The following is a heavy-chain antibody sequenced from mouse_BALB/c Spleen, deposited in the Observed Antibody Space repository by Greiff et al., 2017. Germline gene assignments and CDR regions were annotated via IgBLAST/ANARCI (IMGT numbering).Heavy chain of an antibody. CDR3: ARESTTAAAY. D-gene: IGHD1-2*01. Sequence: VHLVESGPGLVAPSQSLSITCTVSGFSLTSYGVHWVRQPPGKGLEWLGVIWAGGSTNYNSALMSRLSISKDNSKSQVFLKMNSLQTDDTAMYYCARESTTAAAYWGQGTLVTVSA. CDR2: IWAGGST. J-gene: IGHJ3*01. V-gene: IGHV2-9*02. CDR1: GFSLTSYG.